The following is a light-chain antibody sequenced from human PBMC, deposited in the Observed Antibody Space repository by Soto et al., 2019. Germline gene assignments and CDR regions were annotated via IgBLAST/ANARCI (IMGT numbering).Light chain of an antibody. CDR2: GAS. CDR3: QQYNNWPPLT. CDR1: QSVSSN. Sequence: EIVMTQSPATLSVSPGERATLSCRASQSVSSNLAWYQQKPGQAPRLLLYGASTRATGIPARFSGSGSGTEFILTISSLQSEDFAIYYCQQYNNWPPLTFGGGTEVEIK. J-gene: IGKJ4*01. V-gene: IGKV3-15*01.